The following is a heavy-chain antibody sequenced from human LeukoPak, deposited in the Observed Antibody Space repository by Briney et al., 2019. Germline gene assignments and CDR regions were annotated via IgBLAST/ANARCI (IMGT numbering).Heavy chain of an antibody. J-gene: IGHJ4*02. CDR3: TTDFGYFDWLSLSY. CDR2: IKSKTDGGTT. CDR1: GFTFSNAW. V-gene: IGHV3-15*01. Sequence: GGSLRLSCAASGFTFSNAWMGWVRQAPGKGLEWVGRIKSKTDGGTTDYAAPVKGRFTISRDDSKNTLYLQMNSLKTEDTAVYYCTTDFGYFDWLSLSYWGQGTLVTVSP. D-gene: IGHD3-9*01.